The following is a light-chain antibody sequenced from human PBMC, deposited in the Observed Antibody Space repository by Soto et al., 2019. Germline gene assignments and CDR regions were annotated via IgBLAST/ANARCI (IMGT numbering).Light chain of an antibody. J-gene: IGKJ4*01. CDR3: QQYGSSPVT. Sequence: EIVMTQSPATLSVSPGERATLSCRASQSVNSNLAWYQQKPGHSPRLLIYGASTRVTGIPARFSGSGSGTEFTLTISSLQSEDFAIYYCQQYGSSPVTFGGGTKVDIK. V-gene: IGKV3-15*01. CDR1: QSVNSN. CDR2: GAS.